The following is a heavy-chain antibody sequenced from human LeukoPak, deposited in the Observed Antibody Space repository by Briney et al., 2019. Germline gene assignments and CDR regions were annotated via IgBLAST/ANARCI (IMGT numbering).Heavy chain of an antibody. J-gene: IGHJ4*02. V-gene: IGHV3-33*01. Sequence: GGSLRLSCAASGFTFSSYGMHGVRQAPGKGVEGVADIWYDGSNKYYADSVKGRFTISRDNSNNTLYLQMNSLRAEHTAVYYCARDLERYYGSGSYLDYWGQGTLVTVSS. CDR1: GFTFSSYG. CDR2: IWYDGSNK. CDR3: ARDLERYYGSGSYLDY. D-gene: IGHD3-10*01.